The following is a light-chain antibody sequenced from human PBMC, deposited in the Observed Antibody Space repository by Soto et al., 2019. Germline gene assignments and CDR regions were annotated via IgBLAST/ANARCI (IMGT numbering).Light chain of an antibody. CDR1: SSDVGGYNY. CDR3: SSYTTSSSVV. CDR2: DVS. Sequence: QSALTQPASVSGSPGQSITISCTGTSSDVGGYNYVSWYQQNPGKAPKIMIYDVSNRPSGVSNRFSGSKSGNTASLTISGLRAEDEADYYCSSYTTSSSVVFGGGTKLTVL. J-gene: IGLJ2*01. V-gene: IGLV2-14*01.